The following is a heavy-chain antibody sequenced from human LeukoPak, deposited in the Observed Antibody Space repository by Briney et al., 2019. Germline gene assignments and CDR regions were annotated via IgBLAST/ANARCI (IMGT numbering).Heavy chain of an antibody. Sequence: PSETLSLTCTVSGGSISSYYWSWIRQPAGKGLEWIGRTYTSGSTNYNPSLKSRVTMSVDTSKNQFSLKLSSVTAADTAVYYCARGPYVWGSYRQYYFDYWGQGTLVTVSS. CDR2: TYTSGST. CDR1: GGSISSYY. CDR3: ARGPYVWGSYRQYYFDY. D-gene: IGHD3-16*02. V-gene: IGHV4-4*07. J-gene: IGHJ4*02.